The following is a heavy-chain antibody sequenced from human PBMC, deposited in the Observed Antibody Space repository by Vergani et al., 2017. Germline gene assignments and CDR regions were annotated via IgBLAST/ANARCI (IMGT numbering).Heavy chain of an antibody. D-gene: IGHD3-9*01. CDR1: GFTFSSYS. CDR2: ISSSSSTI. J-gene: IGHJ6*03. V-gene: IGHV3-48*04. Sequence: EVQLVESGGGLVQPGGSLRLSCAASGFTFSSYSMNWVRQAPGKGLEWVSYISSSSSTIYYAESVKGRFTISRDNAKNSLYLQMNSRRAKDTAVYYCARSRMYYDILTGYPSDYYYYYMDVWGKGTTVTVSS. CDR3: ARSRMYYDILTGYPSDYYYYYMDV.